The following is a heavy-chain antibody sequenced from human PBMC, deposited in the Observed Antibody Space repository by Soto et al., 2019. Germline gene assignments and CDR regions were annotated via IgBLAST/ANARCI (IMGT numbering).Heavy chain of an antibody. CDR1: GFNFSRHG. CDR3: AKDKYGSGRNYHDY. Sequence: GGSLRLSCAASGFNFSRHGMHWVRQAPGKGLEWVAVISYDGSNKYYVDSMKGRFTISRDNSKNTLYLQMNSLRAEDTAVYYCAKDKYGSGRNYHDYWGQGTLVTVSS. D-gene: IGHD3-10*01. J-gene: IGHJ4*02. CDR2: ISYDGSNK. V-gene: IGHV3-30*18.